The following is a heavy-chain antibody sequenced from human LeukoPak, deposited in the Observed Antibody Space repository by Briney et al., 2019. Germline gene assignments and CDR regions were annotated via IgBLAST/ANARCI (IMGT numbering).Heavy chain of an antibody. D-gene: IGHD4-17*01. CDR3: AKDRGMTTVTTAIFDY. CDR1: GFTFSSYS. J-gene: IGHJ4*02. Sequence: GGSLRLSCAASGFTFSSYSMNWVRQAPGKGLEWVSGISWNSGSIGYADSVKGRFTISRDNAKNSLYLQMNSLRAEDTALYYCAKDRGMTTVTTAIFDYWGQGTLVTVSS. V-gene: IGHV3-9*01. CDR2: ISWNSGSI.